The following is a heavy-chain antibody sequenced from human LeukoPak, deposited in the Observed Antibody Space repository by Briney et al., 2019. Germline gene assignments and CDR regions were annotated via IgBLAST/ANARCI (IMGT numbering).Heavy chain of an antibody. V-gene: IGHV4-39*01. CDR3: ARTRYYYGSMSYGAPYYFDY. Sequence: SETLSLACTVSGGSISSNSYYWGWIRQPPGKGLEWIGSIYYSGSTYYNPSLKNRLTISVDTSKNQFSLKLSSVTAADTAVYYCARTRYYYGSMSYGAPYYFDYWGQGTLVTVSS. CDR1: GGSISSNSYY. D-gene: IGHD3-10*01. CDR2: IYYSGST. J-gene: IGHJ4*02.